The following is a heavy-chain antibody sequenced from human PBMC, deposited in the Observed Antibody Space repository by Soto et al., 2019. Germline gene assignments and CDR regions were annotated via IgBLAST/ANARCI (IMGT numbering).Heavy chain of an antibody. D-gene: IGHD3-10*01. CDR3: ARGITMVRGNPGGFDP. J-gene: IGHJ5*02. V-gene: IGHV1-69*01. CDR2: IIPIFGTA. CDR1: GGTFSSYA. Sequence: QVQLVQSGAEVKKPGSSVKDSCKASGGTFSSYAISWVRQAPGQGLEWMGGIIPIFGTANYAQKFQGRVTITADESTSTAYMELSSLRSEDTAVYYCARGITMVRGNPGGFDPWGQGTLVTVSS.